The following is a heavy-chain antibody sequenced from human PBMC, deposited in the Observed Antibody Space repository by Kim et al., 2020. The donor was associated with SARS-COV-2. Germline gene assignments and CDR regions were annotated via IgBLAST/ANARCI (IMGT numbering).Heavy chain of an antibody. CDR1: GGSVSIRDW. V-gene: IGHV4-28*05. Sequence: SETLSLTCAVSGGSVSIRDWWGWIRQSPGRGLEWIGYIHYSGGIYYNPSLKSRLTMSVDTSKNQFSLKMTSVTAVDTAVYYCVRWSAPPNYCMDVWGKGTTVIVSS. CDR2: IHYSGGI. D-gene: IGHD3-3*01. J-gene: IGHJ6*03. CDR3: VRWSAPPNYCMDV.